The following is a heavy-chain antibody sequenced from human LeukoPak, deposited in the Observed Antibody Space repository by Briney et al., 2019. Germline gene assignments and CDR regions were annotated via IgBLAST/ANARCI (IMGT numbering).Heavy chain of an antibody. V-gene: IGHV3-11*06. J-gene: IGHJ4*02. Sequence: GGSLRLSCAASGFIFSDYYMSWIRQAPGKGLEWVSPISSSSSYIYYADSVKGRFTISRDNARNSLYLQMNSLRAEDTAVYYCARIPFQWLVSDFDYWGQGTLVTVSS. CDR2: ISSSSSYI. CDR3: ARIPFQWLVSDFDY. CDR1: GFIFSDYY. D-gene: IGHD6-19*01.